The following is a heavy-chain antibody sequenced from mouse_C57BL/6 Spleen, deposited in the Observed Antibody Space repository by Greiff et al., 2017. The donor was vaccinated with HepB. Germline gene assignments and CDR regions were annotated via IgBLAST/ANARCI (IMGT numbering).Heavy chain of an antibody. Sequence: QVQLKQSGPGLVQPSQSLSITCTVSGFSLTSYGVHWVRQSPGKGLEWLGVIWSGGSTDYNAAFISRLSISKDDSKGQVFFRMNSLQADDTAIYYCARELPDWYFDVWGTGTTVTVSS. CDR3: ARELPDWYFDV. J-gene: IGHJ1*03. D-gene: IGHD1-1*01. CDR1: GFSLTSYG. CDR2: IWSGGST. V-gene: IGHV2-2*01.